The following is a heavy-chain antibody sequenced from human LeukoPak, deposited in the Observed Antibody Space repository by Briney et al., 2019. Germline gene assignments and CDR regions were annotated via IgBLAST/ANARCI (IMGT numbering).Heavy chain of an antibody. V-gene: IGHV4-61*03. D-gene: IGHD3-22*01. CDR1: GVSIRTSTYY. J-gene: IGHJ4*02. CDR2: VSDSGTT. CDR3: ARGYYEPFQS. Sequence: PSGTLSLTCNVSGVSIRTSTYYWNWIRQSPGKGLEWIGCVSDSGTTKYNPSLNSRVTISVDTSKNHFSLILMSVTAADTAVYYCARGYYEPFQSWGQGTLVTVSS.